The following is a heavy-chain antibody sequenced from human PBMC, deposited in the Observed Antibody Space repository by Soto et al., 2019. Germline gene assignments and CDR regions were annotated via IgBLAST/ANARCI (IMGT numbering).Heavy chain of an antibody. CDR3: ARAADSSGYYYDAFDI. CDR1: GGTFSSYA. J-gene: IGHJ3*02. D-gene: IGHD3-22*01. CDR2: IIPIFGTA. V-gene: IGHV1-69*06. Sequence: KVSCKASGGTFSSYAISWVRQAPGQGLEWMGGIIPIFGTANYAQKFQGRVTITADKSTSTAYMELSSLRSEDTAVYYCARAADSSGYYYDAFDIWGQGTMVTVSS.